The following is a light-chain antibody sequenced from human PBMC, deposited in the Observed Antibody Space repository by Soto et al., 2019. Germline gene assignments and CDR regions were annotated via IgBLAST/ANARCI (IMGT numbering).Light chain of an antibody. V-gene: IGKV3-20*01. Sequence: EIVLTQSPGTLSLSPGEGATLSCSPSQSVDSKYISWYQQKSGQAPRLLIYGASRRATGIPDRFSGSASGTDFTLTISRLEPEDFAVYYCHQNASSPLTFGGGPKVDIK. CDR2: GAS. J-gene: IGKJ4*01. CDR1: QSVDSKY. CDR3: HQNASSPLT.